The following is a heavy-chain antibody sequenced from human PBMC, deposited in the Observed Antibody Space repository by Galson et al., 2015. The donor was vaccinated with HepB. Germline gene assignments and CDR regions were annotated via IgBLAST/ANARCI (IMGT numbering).Heavy chain of an antibody. CDR1: GFTFSSYW. CDR2: VNSDGSST. V-gene: IGHV3-74*01. D-gene: IGHD3-22*01. Sequence: LRLSCAASGFTFSSYWMHWVRQAPGKGLVWVSRVNSDGSSTSYADSVKGRFTISRDNAKNTLYLQMNSLRAEDTAVYYCARDYYYDSSGWALHGMDVWGQGTTVTVSS. J-gene: IGHJ6*02. CDR3: ARDYYYDSSGWALHGMDV.